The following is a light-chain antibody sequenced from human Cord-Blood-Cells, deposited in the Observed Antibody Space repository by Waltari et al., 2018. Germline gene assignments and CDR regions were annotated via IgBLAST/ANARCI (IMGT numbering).Light chain of an antibody. CDR2: DVS. CDR3: SSYTSSSTLPYV. CDR1: SSDVGGYNY. Sequence: QSALTQPASVSGSPGHSITIPCTGTSSDVGGYNYVSWYQQHPGKAPKLMIYDVSNRPSGVSNRFSGSKSGNTASLTISGLQAEDGADYYCSSYTSSSTLPYVFGTGTKVTVL. V-gene: IGLV2-14*01. J-gene: IGLJ1*01.